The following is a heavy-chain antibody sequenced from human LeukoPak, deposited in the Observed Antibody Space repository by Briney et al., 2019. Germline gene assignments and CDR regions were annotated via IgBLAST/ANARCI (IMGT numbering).Heavy chain of an antibody. CDR1: GFTFTTFW. V-gene: IGHV3-74*01. CDR3: VRDWGYDSSGYWQKYFDT. D-gene: IGHD3-22*01. CDR2: INHDGSST. J-gene: IGHJ4*02. Sequence: GGSLRLSCAASGFTFTTFWMHWVRKAPGKVLVWVSRINHDGSSTNYADSVKGRFTISRDNAKNTVFLQMNSLRAEDTAVYYCVRDWGYDSSGYWQKYFDTWGQGTLVTVSS.